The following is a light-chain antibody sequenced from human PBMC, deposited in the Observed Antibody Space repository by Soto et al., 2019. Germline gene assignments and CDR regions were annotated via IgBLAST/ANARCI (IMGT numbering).Light chain of an antibody. CDR1: QGIRTD. V-gene: IGKV1-6*01. Sequence: AIHMTQSPSSLSASVGDSIIITCRASQGIRTDLGWYQQKPGKAPVLLISGASDLQSGVSSRFSGRGSGTEFHLTISSLQPEDLATYYCLHDYDYPLTFGPGTKVEMK. J-gene: IGKJ1*01. CDR3: LHDYDYPLT. CDR2: GAS.